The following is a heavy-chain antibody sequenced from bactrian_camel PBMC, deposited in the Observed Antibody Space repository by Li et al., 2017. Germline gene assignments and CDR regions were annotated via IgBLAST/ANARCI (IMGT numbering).Heavy chain of an antibody. CDR3: VADLRRGRWSDAREYKY. CDR2: SGKSGAI. Sequence: HVQLVESGGGSVQTGGSLRLSCAPSGLSVSDFSMAWFRQSPGKEREGIAGSGKSGAIIYADSVKGRFTISHDNAKNTLYLQMNSLNPDDTAMYYCVADLRRGRWSDAREYKYWGHGTQVTVS. CDR1: GLSVSDFS. D-gene: IGHD7*01. V-gene: IGHV3S26*01. J-gene: IGHJ4*01.